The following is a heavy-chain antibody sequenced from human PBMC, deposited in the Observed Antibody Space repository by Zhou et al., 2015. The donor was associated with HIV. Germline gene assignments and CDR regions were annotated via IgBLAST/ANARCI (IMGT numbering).Heavy chain of an antibody. D-gene: IGHD6-19*01. V-gene: IGHV1-69*01. CDR2: IIPIFGTA. J-gene: IGHJ5*02. CDR1: GGTFSSYA. CDR3: ARDGGRINGYGSSGWYPFDP. Sequence: QVQLVQSGAEVKKPGSSVKVSCKASGGTFSSYAISWVRQAPGQGLEWMGGIIPIFGTANYAQKFQGRVTITADESTSTAYMELSSLRSEDTAVYYCARDGGRINGYGSSGWYPFDPWGQGTLVTVSS.